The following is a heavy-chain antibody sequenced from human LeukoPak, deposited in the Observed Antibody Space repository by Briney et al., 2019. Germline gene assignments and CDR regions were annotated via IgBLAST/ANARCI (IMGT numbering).Heavy chain of an antibody. CDR1: GGTFSSYT. CDR3: ARNDFWSGYCDY. D-gene: IGHD3-3*01. CDR2: ISAYNGNT. J-gene: IGHJ4*02. Sequence: ASVKVSCKASGGTFSSYTISWVRQAPGQGLEWMGWISAYNGNTNYAQKLQGRVTMTTDTSTSTAYMELRSLRSDDTAVYYCARNDFWSGYCDYWGQGTLVTVSS. V-gene: IGHV1-18*01.